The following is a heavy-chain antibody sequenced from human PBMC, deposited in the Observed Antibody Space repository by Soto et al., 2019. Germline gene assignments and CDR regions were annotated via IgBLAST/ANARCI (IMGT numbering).Heavy chain of an antibody. V-gene: IGHV1-46*01. Sequence: QVHLVQSGAEVREPGASVKISCTASGYTFGRNYINWVRQAPGQGLEWLGLINPSVATVSYAQKFDGRITLTRDTSTSTVYMELGSLTSEDTATYYCGRDILMPGAPPSRPCAAESCTFPPGGVDVW. CDR2: INPSVATV. CDR3: GRDILMPGAPPSRPCAAESCTFPPGGVDV. D-gene: IGHD3-9*01. J-gene: IGHJ6*01. CDR1: GYTFGRNY.